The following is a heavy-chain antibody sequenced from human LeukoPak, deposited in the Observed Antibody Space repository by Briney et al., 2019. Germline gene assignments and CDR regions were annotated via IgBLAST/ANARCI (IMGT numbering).Heavy chain of an antibody. CDR1: GFTFSSYA. J-gene: IGHJ4*02. CDR3: ARSTPRTGYYFDY. V-gene: IGHV3-30-3*01. D-gene: IGHD2-15*01. CDR2: ISYDGSNK. Sequence: GGSLRLSCAASGFTFSSYAMHWVRQAPGKGLEWVAVISYDGSNKYYADSVEGRFTISRDNSKNTLYLQMNSLRAEDTAVYYCARSTPRTGYYFDYWGQGTLVTVSS.